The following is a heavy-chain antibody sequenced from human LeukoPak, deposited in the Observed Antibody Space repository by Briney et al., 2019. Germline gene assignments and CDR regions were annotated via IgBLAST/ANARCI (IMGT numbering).Heavy chain of an antibody. Sequence: GRSLRLSCAASGFTFSSYAMHWVRQAPGKGLEWVAVISYDGSNEYYADSVKGRFTISRDNSKNTLYLQMNSLRAEDTAVYYCARDTETWDYFDYWGQGTLVTVSS. CDR1: GFTFSSYA. CDR3: ARDTETWDYFDY. CDR2: ISYDGSNE. D-gene: IGHD3-16*01. J-gene: IGHJ4*02. V-gene: IGHV3-30*04.